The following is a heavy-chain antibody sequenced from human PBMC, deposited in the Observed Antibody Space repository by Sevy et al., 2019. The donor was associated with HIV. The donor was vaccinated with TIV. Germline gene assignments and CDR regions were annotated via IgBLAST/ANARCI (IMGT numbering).Heavy chain of an antibody. CDR2: MHYGGNT. J-gene: IGHJ5*01. CDR1: GGSLMSPTFY. CDR3: VRDHHLRGRHWFDS. D-gene: IGHD2-15*01. V-gene: IGHV4-39*02. Sequence: SETLSLTCTASGGSLMSPTFYWGWVRQPPGERLQWIAAMHYGGNTYYNPSLKDRLAISIDTSKNQFSLNLTSVTAADAAVYHCVRDHHLRGRHWFDSWGQGALVTVSS.